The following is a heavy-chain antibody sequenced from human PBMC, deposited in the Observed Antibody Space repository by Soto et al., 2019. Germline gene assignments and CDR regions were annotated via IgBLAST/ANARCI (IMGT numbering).Heavy chain of an antibody. J-gene: IGHJ4*02. CDR3: ASGKAQGYCSGGSYYMVGRLEA. CDR2: IIPILGIA. CDR1: GGTFSSYT. D-gene: IGHD2-15*01. Sequence: SVKVSCKASGGTFSSYTISWVRQAPGQGLEWMGRIIPILGIANYAQKFQGRVTITADKSTSTAYMELSSLRSEDTAVYYCASGKAQGYCSGGSYYMVGRLEAWGERTLVTVTS. V-gene: IGHV1-69*02.